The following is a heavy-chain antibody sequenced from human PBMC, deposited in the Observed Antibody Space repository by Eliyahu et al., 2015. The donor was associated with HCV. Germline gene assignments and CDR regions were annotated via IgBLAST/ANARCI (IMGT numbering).Heavy chain of an antibody. CDR3: ASGGGGIAVTGTGGWFDP. V-gene: IGHV4-59*01. J-gene: IGHJ5*02. Sequence: QVQLQESGPGLVKPSETLSLXCTXXGGSITTYYWSWIRQPPGKGLEWIXYIHYSGSTNYNPSLKSRVTISVETSKNQFSLNLTSVTAADTAMYYCASGGGGIAVTGTGGWFDPWGQGTLVTVSS. D-gene: IGHD6-19*01. CDR1: GGSITTYY. CDR2: IHYSGST.